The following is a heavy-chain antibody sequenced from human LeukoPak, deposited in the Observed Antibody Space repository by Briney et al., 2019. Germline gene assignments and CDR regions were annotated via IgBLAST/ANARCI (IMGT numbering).Heavy chain of an antibody. CDR3: ARAPEFGTLHTRFDY. CDR2: IIPIFGTA. Sequence: GASVKVSCKASGGTFSSYAISWVGQAPGQGLEWMGGIIPIFGTANYAQKFQGRVAITADKSTSTAYMELSSLRSEDTAVYYCARAPEFGTLHTRFDYWGQGTLVTVSS. D-gene: IGHD3-10*01. J-gene: IGHJ4*02. CDR1: GGTFSSYA. V-gene: IGHV1-69*06.